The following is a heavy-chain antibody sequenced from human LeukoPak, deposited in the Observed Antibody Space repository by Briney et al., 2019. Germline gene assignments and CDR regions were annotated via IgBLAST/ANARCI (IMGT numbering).Heavy chain of an antibody. J-gene: IGHJ5*02. V-gene: IGHV4-59*08. CDR2: IYYSGST. CDR1: GGSISSYY. Sequence: PSETVSLTCTVSGGSISSYYWSWIRQPPGKGLEWIGYIYYSGSTNYNPSLNSRLSMSVDTPNKQFSLNLKSVTAADTAVYYCVRGPYGSSISNWFDPWGQGLLVTVSS. D-gene: IGHD3-10*01. CDR3: VRGPYGSSISNWFDP.